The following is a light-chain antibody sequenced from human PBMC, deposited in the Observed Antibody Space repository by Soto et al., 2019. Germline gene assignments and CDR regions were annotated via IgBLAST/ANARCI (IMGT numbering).Light chain of an antibody. V-gene: IGKV3-20*01. CDR3: QQYGSSGT. CDR2: GAS. Sequence: EIVLTQSPGTLSLSPGERATLSCRASQSVSNNYLAWYQQKPGQAPRLLIYGASNRATGIPDRFSGSGSGTDFTLTISRLEPEDVAVYYCQQYGSSGTFGQGTKAEIK. J-gene: IGKJ1*01. CDR1: QSVSNNY.